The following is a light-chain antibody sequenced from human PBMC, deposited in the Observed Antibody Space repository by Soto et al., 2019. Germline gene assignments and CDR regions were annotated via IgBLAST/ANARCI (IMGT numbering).Light chain of an antibody. V-gene: IGLV1-47*01. CDR3: AVWDDTLNGRV. CDR1: SSNIGRNS. CDR2: RND. J-gene: IGLJ2*01. Sequence: QSVLTQPPSVSGTPGQRVTISCSGSSSNIGRNSVYWYQQVPGTAPKLVISRNDQRPSGVPDRISGSKSGTSTSLAISGLRSEDEADSYCAVWDDTLNGRVFGGGTKLTVL.